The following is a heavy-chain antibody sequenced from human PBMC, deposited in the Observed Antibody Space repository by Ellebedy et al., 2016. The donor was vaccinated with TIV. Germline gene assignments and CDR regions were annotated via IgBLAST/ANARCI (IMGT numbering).Heavy chain of an antibody. J-gene: IGHJ4*02. CDR2: IEQDGSEK. CDR1: GFIFSNYR. CDR3: ARARCSNYDCHIPGF. Sequence: PGGSLRLSCAVSGFIFSNYRMSWVRQAPGKGLEWVANIEQDGSEKYYVDSVKGRFTITRDNAKNSLYLQMNSLRADDTAVYYWARARCSNYDCHIPGFWGQGSLVTVSS. D-gene: IGHD2-2*01. V-gene: IGHV3-7*03.